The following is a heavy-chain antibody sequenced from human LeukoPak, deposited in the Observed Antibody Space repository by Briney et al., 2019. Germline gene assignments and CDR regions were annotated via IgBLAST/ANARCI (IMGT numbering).Heavy chain of an antibody. J-gene: IGHJ3*02. V-gene: IGHV1-2*02. CDR1: GYTFTGYY. D-gene: IGHD6-6*01. CDR3: ARAHLSSIAARRTDAFDI. Sequence: VASVKVSCKASGYTFTGYYMHWVRQAPGQGLEWMGWINPNSGGTNYAQKFRGRVTMTRDTSISTAYMELSRLRSDDTAVYYCARAHLSSIAARRTDAFDIWGQGTMVTVSS. CDR2: INPNSGGT.